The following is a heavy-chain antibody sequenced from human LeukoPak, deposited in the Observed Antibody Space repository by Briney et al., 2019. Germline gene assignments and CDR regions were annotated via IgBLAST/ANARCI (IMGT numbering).Heavy chain of an antibody. D-gene: IGHD3-3*01. CDR3: ARARFSRLSPFDP. V-gene: IGHV1-2*02. J-gene: IGHJ5*02. Sequence: ASVKASCKASGYTFTGYYMHWVRQAPGQGLEWMGWINPNSGGTNYAQKIQGRVTMTRDTSISTAYMELSRLRSDDTAVYYCARARFSRLSPFDPWGQGTLVTVSS. CDR2: INPNSGGT. CDR1: GYTFTGYY.